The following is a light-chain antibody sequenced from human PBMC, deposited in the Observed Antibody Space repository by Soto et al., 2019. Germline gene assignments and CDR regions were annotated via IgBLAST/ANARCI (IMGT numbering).Light chain of an antibody. CDR1: ISDVYGYNY. Sequence: QSVLTLPAFVSTSPGQLLTISCTRTISDVYGYNYVSLYQHHPGQAPTLILYDVTNRPSVFPNPFSGSMSGITATLFIAALLPEDVADYDCSTYTTSNARQIVCGTGTKVTVL. V-gene: IGLV2-14*03. CDR2: DVT. CDR3: STYTTSNARQIV. J-gene: IGLJ1*01.